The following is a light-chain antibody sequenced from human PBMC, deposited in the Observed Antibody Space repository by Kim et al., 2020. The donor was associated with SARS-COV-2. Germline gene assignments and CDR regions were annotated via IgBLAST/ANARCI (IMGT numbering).Light chain of an antibody. V-gene: IGKV1-27*01. CDR2: SAS. CDR3: QKYNAAPWT. CDR1: QGISNS. Sequence: ASVGDRVTITCRASQGISNSLAWYQQKPGKVPKVLIYSASALQSGVPSRFSGRGSGTDFTLTISSLQPEDVATYYCQKYNAAPWTFGQGTKVDIK. J-gene: IGKJ1*01.